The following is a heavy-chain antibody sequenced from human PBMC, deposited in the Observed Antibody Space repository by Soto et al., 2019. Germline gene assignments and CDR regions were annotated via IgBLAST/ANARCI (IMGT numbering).Heavy chain of an antibody. CDR1: GGSISSGGYY. CDR3: ARDGRVLPYSSSSGIDKGLSGMDV. Sequence: QVQLQESGPGLVKPSQTLSLTCTVSGGSISSGGYYWSWIRQHPGKGLEWIGYIYYSGSTYYNPSLKSRVTISVDTSKNQFSLKLSSVTAADTAVYYCARDGRVLPYSSSSGIDKGLSGMDVWGQGTTVTVSS. J-gene: IGHJ6*02. D-gene: IGHD6-6*01. CDR2: IYYSGST. V-gene: IGHV4-31*03.